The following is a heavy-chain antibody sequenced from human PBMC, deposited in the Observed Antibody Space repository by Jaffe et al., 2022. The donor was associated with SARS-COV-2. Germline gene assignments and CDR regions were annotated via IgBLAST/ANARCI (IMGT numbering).Heavy chain of an antibody. Sequence: QVTLRESGPALVKPTQTLTLTCTFSGFSLSTSGMCVSWIRQPPGKALEWLALIDWDDDKYYSTSLKTRLTISKDTSKNQVVLTMTNMDPVDTATYYCARTRAHYYDSSGYFPYYYMDVWGKGTTVTVSS. CDR1: GFSLSTSGMC. CDR2: IDWDDDK. D-gene: IGHD3-22*01. V-gene: IGHV2-70*01. J-gene: IGHJ6*03. CDR3: ARTRAHYYDSSGYFPYYYMDV.